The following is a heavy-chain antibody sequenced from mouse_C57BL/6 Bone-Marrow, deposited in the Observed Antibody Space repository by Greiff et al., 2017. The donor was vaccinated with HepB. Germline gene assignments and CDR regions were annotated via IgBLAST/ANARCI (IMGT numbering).Heavy chain of an antibody. CDR3: ARDEGGYGYAMDY. CDR2: ISDGGSYT. D-gene: IGHD1-1*02. V-gene: IGHV5-4*01. J-gene: IGHJ4*01. Sequence: DVHLVESGGGLVKPGGSLKLSCAASGFTFSSYAMSWVRQTPEKRLEWVATISDGGSYTYYPDNVKGRFTISRDNAKNNLYLQMSHLKSEDTAMYYCARDEGGYGYAMDYWGQGTSVTVSS. CDR1: GFTFSSYA.